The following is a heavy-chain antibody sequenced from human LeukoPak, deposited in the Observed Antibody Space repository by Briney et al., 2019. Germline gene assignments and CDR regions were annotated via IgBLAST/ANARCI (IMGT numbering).Heavy chain of an antibody. CDR1: GFPFSNYW. V-gene: IGHV3-7*01. D-gene: IGHD3-10*02. CDR2: MKEDGGEI. Sequence: PGGSLRLSCAASGFPFSNYWMSWVRQAPGKGLEWVANMKEDGGEINYVDSVKGRFTISRDNAKNSLYLHMNSLRVDDTAVYYFARDRCYPLFENWGRGTLVPV. CDR3: ARDRCYPLFEN. J-gene: IGHJ4*02.